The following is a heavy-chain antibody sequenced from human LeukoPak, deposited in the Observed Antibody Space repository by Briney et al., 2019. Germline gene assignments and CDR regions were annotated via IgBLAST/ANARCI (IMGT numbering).Heavy chain of an antibody. Sequence: GGSLRLSCAASGFSFSDYYMSWIRQAPGKGLERVSYISSSGGNIYYADSVKGRFTISRDNAKNSLYLQMNSLRAEDTAVYYCARADGYNPIYYYYGMDVWGQGTTVTVSS. J-gene: IGHJ6*02. CDR2: ISSSGGNI. CDR3: ARADGYNPIYYYYGMDV. V-gene: IGHV3-11*01. CDR1: GFSFSDYY. D-gene: IGHD5-24*01.